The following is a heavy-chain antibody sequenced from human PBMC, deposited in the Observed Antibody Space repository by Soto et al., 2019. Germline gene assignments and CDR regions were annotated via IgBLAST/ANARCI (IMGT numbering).Heavy chain of an antibody. CDR1: GGSISSSNW. D-gene: IGHD6-19*01. J-gene: IGHJ4*02. V-gene: IGHV4-4*02. CDR2: IYRSGTT. Sequence: QVQLQESGPGLVKPSGTLSLTCAVSGGSISSSNWWSWVRQPPGKGLEWIGEIYRSGTTNYNPSLKSRVTISVDTSKTQFALKLISVTAADTAGYYCASQGGWYFDSWGQGTLVTVSS. CDR3: ASQGGWYFDS.